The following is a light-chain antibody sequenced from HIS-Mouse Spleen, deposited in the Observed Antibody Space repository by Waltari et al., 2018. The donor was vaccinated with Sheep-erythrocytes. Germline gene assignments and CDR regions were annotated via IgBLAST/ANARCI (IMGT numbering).Light chain of an antibody. J-gene: IGKJ2*01. Sequence: EIVLTQSPAPLSLSPGERPTLACRASQSVSSYLAWYQQKPGQAPRLLIYDASNRATGIAARFSGSGSGTDFTLTISSLEPEDFAVYYCQQRSNWYTFGQGTKLEIK. V-gene: IGKV3-11*01. CDR3: QQRSNWYT. CDR1: QSVSSY. CDR2: DAS.